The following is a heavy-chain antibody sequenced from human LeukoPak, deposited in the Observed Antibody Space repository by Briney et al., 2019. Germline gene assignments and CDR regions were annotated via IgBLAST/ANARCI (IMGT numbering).Heavy chain of an antibody. CDR3: ARADDFWSGGNY. Sequence: ASVKVSCKASGYTFTGYYMHWVRQAPGQGLEWMGWINPNSGGTNYAQKFQGRVTMTRDTSISTAYMELSRLRSDDTAVYYCARADDFWSGGNYWGQGTLVTVSS. CDR2: INPNSGGT. J-gene: IGHJ4*02. D-gene: IGHD3-3*01. V-gene: IGHV1-2*02. CDR1: GYTFTGYY.